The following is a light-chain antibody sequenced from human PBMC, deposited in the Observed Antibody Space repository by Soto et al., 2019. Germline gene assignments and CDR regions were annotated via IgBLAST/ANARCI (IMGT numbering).Light chain of an antibody. CDR1: HILLHNNGYNY. CDR2: LGS. CDR3: MQALQSLT. Sequence: EIVMRQSPLSLPVTPVEAASISYISNHILLHNNGYNYLDWYMQKPGQSPQLLIYLGSNQASGVPDRFSGSGSGTDFTLKISRVEAADVGVYYCMQALQSLTFGQGTRLEIK. J-gene: IGKJ5*01. V-gene: IGKV2-28*01.